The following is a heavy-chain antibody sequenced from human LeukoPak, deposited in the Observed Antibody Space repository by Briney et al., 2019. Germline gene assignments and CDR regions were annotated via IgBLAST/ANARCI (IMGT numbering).Heavy chain of an antibody. Sequence: GGCLRLSCAASGFTFSSSGMHWVRQAPGKGLEWVAVISYDGSNKYYAGSVKGRFTISRDNSKNTLYLQMNSLRAEDTDVYYCAKESPSVAFDIWGQGTMVTVSS. V-gene: IGHV3-30*18. CDR3: AKESPSVAFDI. J-gene: IGHJ3*02. CDR2: ISYDGSNK. CDR1: GFTFSSSG.